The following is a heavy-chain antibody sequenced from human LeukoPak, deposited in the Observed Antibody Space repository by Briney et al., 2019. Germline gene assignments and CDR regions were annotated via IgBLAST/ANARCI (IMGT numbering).Heavy chain of an antibody. D-gene: IGHD1-26*01. J-gene: IGHJ4*02. V-gene: IGHV3-30*02. CDR2: VRYDGRNK. CDR3: AKGGPPTGASPRPWDFNY. Sequence: GGSLRLSCAASGFTFNTYGMHWFRQAPGRGLEWVASVRYDGRNKYYADSVKGRFTISRDNSKNTLYLQMNSLRVEDTAVYYCAKGGPPTGASPRPWDFNYWGQGTLVTVSS. CDR1: GFTFNTYG.